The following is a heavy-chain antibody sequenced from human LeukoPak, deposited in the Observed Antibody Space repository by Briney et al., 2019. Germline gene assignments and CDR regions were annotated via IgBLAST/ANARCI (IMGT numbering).Heavy chain of an antibody. CDR3: AREATWGQWYFDH. D-gene: IGHD6-19*01. CDR1: GFTFSSYG. Sequence: QPGGSLRLSCAASGFTFSSYGMHWVRQAPGKGLEWVSVVARDGGAKFYADSVKGRFTLSRDNSKNVFFLQMNLLTAEDTAIYYCAREATWGQWYFDHWGQGTPVIVSS. V-gene: IGHV3-30*03. J-gene: IGHJ4*02. CDR2: VARDGGAK.